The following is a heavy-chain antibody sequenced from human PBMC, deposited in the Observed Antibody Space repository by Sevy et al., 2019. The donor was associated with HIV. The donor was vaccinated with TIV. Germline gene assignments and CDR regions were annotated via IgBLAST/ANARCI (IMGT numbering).Heavy chain of an antibody. D-gene: IGHD1-20*01. Sequence: GGILRLSCAASGFTFSSYSMNWVRQAPGKGLEWVSYISRSRITRYYADSVKGRFTISRDNAKNPLYLQMNSLRDEDTAVYYCANQGISAFDYWGQGTLVTVSS. CDR1: GFTFSSYS. CDR3: ANQGISAFDY. V-gene: IGHV3-48*02. CDR2: ISRSRITR. J-gene: IGHJ4*02.